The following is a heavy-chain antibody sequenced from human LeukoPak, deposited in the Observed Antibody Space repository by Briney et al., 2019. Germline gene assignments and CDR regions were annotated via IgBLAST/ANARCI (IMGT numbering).Heavy chain of an antibody. CDR2: ISSSGSTT. V-gene: IGHV3-48*03. CDR1: GFTFSAYA. CDR3: ARVGGYSGYAPGYFDY. D-gene: IGHD5-12*01. J-gene: IGHJ4*02. Sequence: TGGSLRLSCAASGFTFSAYARNWVRQAPGKGLEWVSYISSSGSTTYYADSVKGRFTISRDNAKNSLYLQLNSLRAEDTAVYYCARVGGYSGYAPGYFDYWGQGTLVTVSS.